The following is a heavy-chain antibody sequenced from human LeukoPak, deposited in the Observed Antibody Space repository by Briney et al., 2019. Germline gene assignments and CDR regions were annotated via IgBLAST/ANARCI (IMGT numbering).Heavy chain of an antibody. D-gene: IGHD2-21*02. J-gene: IGHJ4*02. CDR2: ISAYNGNT. CDR1: GYTFTSTG. V-gene: IGHV1-18*01. Sequence: ASVKVSCRASGYTFTSTGINWVRQAPGQGLEWMGWISAYNGNTNYAQKLQGRVTMTTDTSTSTAYMELRSLRSDDTAVYYCARSLTATVPDYWGQGTLVTVSS. CDR3: ARSLTATVPDY.